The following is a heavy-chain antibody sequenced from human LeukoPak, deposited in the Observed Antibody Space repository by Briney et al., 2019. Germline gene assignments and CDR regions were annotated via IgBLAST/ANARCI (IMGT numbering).Heavy chain of an antibody. V-gene: IGHV4-59*08. CDR2: IYYSGST. J-gene: IGHJ6*03. Sequence: SETLSLTCTVSGGSISSYYWSWIRQPPGKGLGWIGYIYYSGSTNYNPSLKSRVTISVDTSKNQFSLKLSSVTAADTAVYYCARHGYYYYYMDVWGKATTVTVSS. CDR1: GGSISSYY. CDR3: ARHGYYYYYMDV.